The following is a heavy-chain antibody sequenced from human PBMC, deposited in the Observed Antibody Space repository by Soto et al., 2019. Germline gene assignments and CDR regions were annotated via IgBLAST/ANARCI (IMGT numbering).Heavy chain of an antibody. V-gene: IGHV4-31*03. Sequence: QVQLQEKGPGLVKPSQTLSLTCTVSGGSISSGGYYWSWLRQHPGKGLEWIGYIYYSGSTYYNPSRKSRVTISVDTSKNQFSLKLSSVTAADTAVYYCARDSGGPRTLDIWGQGTMVTVSS. D-gene: IGHD2-15*01. CDR3: ARDSGGPRTLDI. CDR1: GGSISSGGYY. J-gene: IGHJ3*02. CDR2: IYYSGST.